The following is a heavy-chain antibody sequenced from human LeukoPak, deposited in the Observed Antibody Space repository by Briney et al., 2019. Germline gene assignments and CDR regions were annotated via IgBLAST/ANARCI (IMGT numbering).Heavy chain of an antibody. D-gene: IGHD2-2*01. J-gene: IGHJ5*02. CDR2: IIPIFGTA. CDR3: ARGYCSSTSCYLYYGNWFDP. CDR1: GGTFSSYA. Sequence: SVKVSCKASGGTFSSYAISWVRQAPGQGLEWMGGIIPIFGTANYTQKFQGRVTITADESTSTAYMELSSLRSEDTAVYYCARGYCSSTSCYLYYGNWFDPWGQGTLVTVSS. V-gene: IGHV1-69*13.